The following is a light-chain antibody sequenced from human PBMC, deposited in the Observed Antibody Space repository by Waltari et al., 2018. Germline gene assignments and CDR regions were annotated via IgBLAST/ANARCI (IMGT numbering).Light chain of an antibody. Sequence: QSVLTQPPSASGTPGQRVTISCSGSSSNLGTNPVNWYQQLPGAAPKLLLYSNDQRTSGVPSRFSGSKYGTSASLGISGLQSEDEADYYCATWDDSLNGQLFGGGTKLTVL. CDR3: ATWDDSLNGQL. CDR2: SND. J-gene: IGLJ2*01. CDR1: SSNLGTNP. V-gene: IGLV1-44*01.